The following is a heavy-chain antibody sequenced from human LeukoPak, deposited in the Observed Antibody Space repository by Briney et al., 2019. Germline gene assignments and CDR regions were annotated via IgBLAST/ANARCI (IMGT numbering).Heavy chain of an antibody. D-gene: IGHD3-9*01. V-gene: IGHV4-30-4*01. CDR1: GGSISSGDYY. Sequence: PSETLSLTCTVSGGSISSGDYYWSWIRQPPGKGLEWIGYIYYSGSTYYNPSLKSRVTISVDTSKNQFSLKLSSVTAADTAVYYCARGGLRYFDRSYYFDYWGQGTLVTVSS. CDR3: ARGGLRYFDRSYYFDY. CDR2: IYYSGST. J-gene: IGHJ4*02.